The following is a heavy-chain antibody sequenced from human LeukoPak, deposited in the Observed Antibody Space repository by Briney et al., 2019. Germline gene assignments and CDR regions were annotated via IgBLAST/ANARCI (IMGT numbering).Heavy chain of an antibody. D-gene: IGHD1-1*01. Sequence: GGSVKVSCTAFGYPFSSYVITWVRQATRPGLEWMGWMNPNSGNTGYAQKFQGRVTITRNTSISTAYMELSSLRSEDTAVYYCARVFAGNNWFDPWGQGTLVTVSS. CDR1: GYPFSSYV. J-gene: IGHJ5*02. CDR3: ARVFAGNNWFDP. CDR2: MNPNSGNT. V-gene: IGHV1-8*03.